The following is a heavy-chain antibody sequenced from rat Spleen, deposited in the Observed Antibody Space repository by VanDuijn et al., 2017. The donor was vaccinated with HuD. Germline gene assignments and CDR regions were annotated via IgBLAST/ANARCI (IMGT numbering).Heavy chain of an antibody. Sequence: EVQLVESGGGLVQPGRSLKLSCAASGFTFSNYGMHWIRQAPGKGLEWVASITNTGGGSTYYPDSVKGRFTISRDNAKSTLYLQMNSLRSEDTATYYCTRPTPHWYFDFWGPGTMVTVSS. CDR3: TRPTPHWYFDF. V-gene: IGHV5-19*01. D-gene: IGHD2-1*01. CDR1: GFTFSNYG. CDR2: ITNTGGGST. J-gene: IGHJ1*01.